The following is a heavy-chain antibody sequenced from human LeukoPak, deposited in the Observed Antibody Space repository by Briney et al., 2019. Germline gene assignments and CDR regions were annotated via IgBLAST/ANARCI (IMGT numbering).Heavy chain of an antibody. CDR3: ARGLKGLRYFDWLDYYFDY. J-gene: IGHJ4*02. CDR1: GGSFSGYY. D-gene: IGHD3-9*01. Sequence: PSETLSLTRAVYGGSFSGYYWSWIRQPPGKGLEWIGEINHSGSTNYNPSLKSRVTISVDTSKNQFSLKLSSVTAADTAVYYCARGLKGLRYFDWLDYYFDYWGQGTLVTVSS. CDR2: INHSGST. V-gene: IGHV4-34*01.